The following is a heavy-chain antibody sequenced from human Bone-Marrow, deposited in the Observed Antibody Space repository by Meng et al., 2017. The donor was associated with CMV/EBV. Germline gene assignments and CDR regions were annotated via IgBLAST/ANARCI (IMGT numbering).Heavy chain of an antibody. D-gene: IGHD1-26*01. CDR1: GFTFSSYW. CDR2: IKQDGSEK. Sequence: GESLKISCAASGFTFSSYWMSWVRQAPGKGLEWVANIKQDGSEKYYVDSVKGRFTISRDNAKNSLHLQMNSLRAEDTAVYYCAKVGSKWSFDYWGQGTLVTVSS. J-gene: IGHJ4*02. V-gene: IGHV3-7*01. CDR3: AKVGSKWSFDY.